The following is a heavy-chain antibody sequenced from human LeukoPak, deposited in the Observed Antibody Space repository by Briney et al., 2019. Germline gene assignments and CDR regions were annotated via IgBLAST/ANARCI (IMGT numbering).Heavy chain of an antibody. Sequence: GGSLRLSCAASGFTFDDYAMHWVRQAPGKGPEWVSGISWNSGSIGYADSVKGRFTISRDNAKNSLYLQMNSLRAEDTALYYCAKDFYYDSSKGNYFDYWGQGTLVTVSS. CDR2: ISWNSGSI. CDR3: AKDFYYDSSKGNYFDY. V-gene: IGHV3-9*01. D-gene: IGHD3-22*01. CDR1: GFTFDDYA. J-gene: IGHJ4*02.